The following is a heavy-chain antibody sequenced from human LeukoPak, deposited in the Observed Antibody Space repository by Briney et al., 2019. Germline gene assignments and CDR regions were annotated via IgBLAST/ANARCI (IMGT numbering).Heavy chain of an antibody. V-gene: IGHV3-23*01. J-gene: IGHJ5*02. D-gene: IGHD6-19*01. CDR3: AKCSTSAYTTGWCNWIDP. CDR2: TVSRGTT. Sequence: AGGSLRLSCVASGFTFTSDAMNWVRQAPGKGLEWVLSTVSRGTTQYADSVKGRLTVSRDTSKNTLYLQMNSLRADDTAVYYCAKCSTSAYTTGWCNWIDPWGQGTLVTVSS. CDR1: GFTFTSDA.